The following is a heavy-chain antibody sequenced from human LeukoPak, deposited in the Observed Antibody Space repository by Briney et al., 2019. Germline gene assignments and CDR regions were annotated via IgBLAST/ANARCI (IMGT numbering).Heavy chain of an antibody. J-gene: IGHJ3*02. CDR2: ISYDGSNK. V-gene: IGHV3-30-3*01. D-gene: IGHD5-24*01. CDR3: AREEMATIWSSNRNAFDI. CDR1: GFTFSSYA. Sequence: GGSLRLSCAASGFTFSSYAMHWVRQAPGKGLEWVAVISYDGSNKYYADPVKGRFTISRDNSKNTLYLQMNSLRAEDTAVYYCAREEMATIWSSNRNAFDIWGQGTMVTVSS.